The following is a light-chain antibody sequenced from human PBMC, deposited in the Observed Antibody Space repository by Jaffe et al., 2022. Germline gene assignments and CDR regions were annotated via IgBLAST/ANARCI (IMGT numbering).Light chain of an antibody. CDR2: EVS. CDR3: SSYASSTTVL. Sequence: QSALTQPASVSGSPGQSITISCTGTSSDIGAYNYVSWYQQHPGKAPRLMIYEVSNRPSGVSNHFSGSKSGNTASLTISGLQAEDEADYYCSSYASSTTVLFGGGTKLTVL. CDR1: SSDIGAYNY. V-gene: IGLV2-14*01. J-gene: IGLJ2*01.